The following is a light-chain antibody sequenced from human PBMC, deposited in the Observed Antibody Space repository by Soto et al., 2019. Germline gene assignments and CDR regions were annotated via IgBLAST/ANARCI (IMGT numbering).Light chain of an antibody. V-gene: IGLV2-23*02. CDR3: CSYAGSSTFYVV. CDR1: TSDVGAYNL. J-gene: IGLJ2*01. CDR2: EVH. Sequence: QSALAQPASVSGSPGQSVTISCTGTTSDVGAYNLVSWYQQHPGRAPKLMIFEVHNRPSGVSDRFSGSKSGNTASLTISGLQAEDEADYYCCSYAGSSTFYVVFGGGTKVTVL.